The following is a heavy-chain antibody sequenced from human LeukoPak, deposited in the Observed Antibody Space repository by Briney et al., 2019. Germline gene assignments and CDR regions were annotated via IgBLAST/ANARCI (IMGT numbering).Heavy chain of an antibody. CDR3: TRCPFYYYYYMDV. Sequence: GGSLRPSCTASGFTFGDYTMSWVRQAPGKGLEWVGFIKSKAYGETTEYAASVKGRFTISRDDSKSIAYLQMSSLKTEDTAVYYCTRCPFYYYYYMDVWGKGTTVTVSS. CDR2: IKSKAYGETT. J-gene: IGHJ6*03. V-gene: IGHV3-49*04. CDR1: GFTFGDYT.